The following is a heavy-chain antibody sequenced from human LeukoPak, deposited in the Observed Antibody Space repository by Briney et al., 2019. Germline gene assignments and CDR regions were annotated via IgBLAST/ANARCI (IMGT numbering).Heavy chain of an antibody. D-gene: IGHD3-10*01. J-gene: IGHJ5*02. CDR2: ISGSGGST. CDR3: AKDHGIHGLWFGELYPAYNWFDP. V-gene: IGHV3-23*01. CDR1: GFTFSSYT. Sequence: PGGSLRLSCAASGFTFSSYTMSWVRQAPGKGLEGVSAISGSGGSTYYADSVKGRFTISRDNSKNTLYLQMNSLRAEDTAVYYCAKDHGIHGLWFGELYPAYNWFDPWGQGTLVTVSS.